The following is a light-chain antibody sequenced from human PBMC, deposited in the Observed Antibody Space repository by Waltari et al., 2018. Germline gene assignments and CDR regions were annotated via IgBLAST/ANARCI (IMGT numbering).Light chain of an antibody. Sequence: AIQMTQSPSSLSASVGDRVTINCRANEDIRNDLGWYQQKQGKARLLIFAASTLQSGVPSRFSGSRSGTDFTRTISSLQPAAFSTYFCLQDYIFPLTFGGGTTVEI. J-gene: IGKJ4*01. CDR3: LQDYIFPLT. CDR1: EDIRND. CDR2: AAS. V-gene: IGKV1-6*01.